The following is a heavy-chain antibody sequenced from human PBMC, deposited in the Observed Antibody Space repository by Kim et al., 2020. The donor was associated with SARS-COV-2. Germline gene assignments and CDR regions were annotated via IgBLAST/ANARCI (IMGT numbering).Heavy chain of an antibody. Sequence: SETLSLTCAVYGGSFSDYYWSWIRQPPGKGLEWIGEINHSGSTNQNPSLKSRVTLSVDTSKNQFSLHLSSVTAADTAVYYCARWGYDDYWGDEAFYYHGLDVWGQGTTVTVSS. CDR2: INHSGST. V-gene: IGHV4-34*01. CDR1: GGSFSDYY. CDR3: ARWGYDDYWGDEAFYYHGLDV. J-gene: IGHJ6*02. D-gene: IGHD3-3*01.